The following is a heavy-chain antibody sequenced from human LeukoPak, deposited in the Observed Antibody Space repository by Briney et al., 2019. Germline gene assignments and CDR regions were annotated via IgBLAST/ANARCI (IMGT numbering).Heavy chain of an antibody. V-gene: IGHV3-21*04. D-gene: IGHD3-10*01. CDR2: ISSSSSYI. Sequence: PGGSLRLSCAASGFTFSSYSMNWVRQAPGKGLEWVSSISSSSSYIYYADSVKGRFTISRDNAKNSLYLQMNSLRAEDTAVYYCARGNTLWFGELTFDYWGQGTLVTVSS. CDR1: GFTFSSYS. CDR3: ARGNTLWFGELTFDY. J-gene: IGHJ4*02.